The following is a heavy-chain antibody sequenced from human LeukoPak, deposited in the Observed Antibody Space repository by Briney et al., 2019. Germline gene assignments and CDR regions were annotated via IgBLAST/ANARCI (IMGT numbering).Heavy chain of an antibody. J-gene: IGHJ6*02. D-gene: IGHD6-19*01. V-gene: IGHV3-30*18. CDR1: GFNFGSYG. CDR2: ISYDGSHE. Sequence: GRSLRLSCAASGFNFGSYGMHWVRQAPGKGLEWVAVISYDGSHEYYADSVKGRFTISRDSSRNTLYLQMDSLRPEDTAMYYCSKSAVAGTYYYYYDMDVWGQGTTVTVSS. CDR3: SKSAVAGTYYYYYDMDV.